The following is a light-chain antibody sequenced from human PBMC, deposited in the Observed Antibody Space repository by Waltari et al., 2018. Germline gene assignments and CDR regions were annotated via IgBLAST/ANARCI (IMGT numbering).Light chain of an antibody. CDR3: GTWDSSLTAGV. CDR1: THNIGNNY. J-gene: IGLJ2*01. CDR2: ENN. V-gene: IGLV1-51*02. Sequence: QSVLTQPPSVSAAPGQRVTISCSARTHNIGNNYVSWYQQLPGTAPKLLIYENNKRPSGISDRFSGSKSGTSATLGITGLQTGDEADYYCGTWDSSLTAGVFGGGTKLTVL.